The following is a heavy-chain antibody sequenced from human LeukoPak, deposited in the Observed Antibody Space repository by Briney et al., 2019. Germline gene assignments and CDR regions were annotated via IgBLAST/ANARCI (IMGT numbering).Heavy chain of an antibody. Sequence: PSETLSLTCTVSSGSISTSNYYWGWVRQPPGKALEWIGNIFYSGSTYYSPSLKSRVTISLDTSRNQFSLKLNSVTAADTAVYYCARAQILRKGYYYYYYYMDVWGKGTTVTVSS. J-gene: IGHJ6*03. D-gene: IGHD2-15*01. CDR1: SGSISTSNYY. CDR2: IFYSGST. V-gene: IGHV4-39*07. CDR3: ARAQILRKGYYYYYYYMDV.